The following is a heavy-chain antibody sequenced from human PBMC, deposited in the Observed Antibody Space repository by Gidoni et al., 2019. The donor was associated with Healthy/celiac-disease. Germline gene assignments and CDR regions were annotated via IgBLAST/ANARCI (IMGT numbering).Heavy chain of an antibody. CDR2: ISYDGSNK. V-gene: IGHV3-30*18. CDR3: AKLPTTVTTGEREYYMDV. CDR1: GFTFSSYG. D-gene: IGHD4-17*01. J-gene: IGHJ6*03. Sequence: QVQLVESGGGVVQPGRSLRLSCAASGFTFSSYGMHWDRQAPGKGLEWVAVISYDGSNKYYADSVKGRFTISRDNSKNTLYLQMNSLRAEDTAVYYCAKLPTTVTTGEREYYMDVWGKGTTVTVSS.